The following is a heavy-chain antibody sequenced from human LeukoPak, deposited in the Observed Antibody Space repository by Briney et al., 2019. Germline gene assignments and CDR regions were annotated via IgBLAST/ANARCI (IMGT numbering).Heavy chain of an antibody. CDR2: IYYSGST. CDR1: GGSISSGGYY. J-gene: IGHJ3*02. V-gene: IGHV4-61*08. Sequence: SETLSLTCTVSGGSISSGGYYWSWIRQPPGKGLEWIGYIYYSGSTNYNPSLKSRVTISVDTSKNQFSLKLSSVTAADTAVYYCARDEGSADAFDIWGQGTMVTVSS. CDR3: ARDEGSADAFDI.